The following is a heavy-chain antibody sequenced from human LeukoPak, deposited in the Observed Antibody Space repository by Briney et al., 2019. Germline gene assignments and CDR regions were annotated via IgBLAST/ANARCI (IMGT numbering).Heavy chain of an antibody. CDR3: ARDSITFGGVIVPGDY. CDR1: GFTVSSNY. CDR2: IYSGGST. J-gene: IGHJ4*02. V-gene: IGHV3-66*01. Sequence: GGSLRLSCAASGFTVSSNYMSWVRQPPGKGLEWVSVIYSGGSTYYADSVKGRFTISRDNSKNTLYLQMNSLRAEDTAVYYCARDSITFGGVIVPGDYWGQGTLVTVSS. D-gene: IGHD3-16*02.